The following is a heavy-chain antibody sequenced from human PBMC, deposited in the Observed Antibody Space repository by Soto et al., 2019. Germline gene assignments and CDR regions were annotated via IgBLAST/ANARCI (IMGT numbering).Heavy chain of an antibody. D-gene: IGHD3-16*01. J-gene: IGHJ4*02. CDR1: NYSISSGYY. Sequence: SETLSLTXTVSNYSISSGYYWGWIRQSPGEGLEWIVSMYHSGTTYYNPSLKSRVTISIDTSKNQFSLKLTSVTSADTAVYFCARVAFGPIEYWGQGTLVTVSS. CDR2: MYHSGTT. V-gene: IGHV4-38-2*02. CDR3: ARVAFGPIEY.